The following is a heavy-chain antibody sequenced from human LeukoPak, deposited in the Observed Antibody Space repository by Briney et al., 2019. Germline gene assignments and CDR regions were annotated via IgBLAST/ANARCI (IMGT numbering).Heavy chain of an antibody. CDR1: GFAFSTYA. D-gene: IGHD2-2*01. V-gene: IGHV3-30-3*01. Sequence: PGRSLRLSCAASGFAFSTYAMHWVRQAPGKGLEWLAVISFDGNTKYYADSAKGRFTISRDNSKNTLYLQMNSLRAEDTAVYYCAKDMSLWYQLPSDYWGQGTLVTVSS. J-gene: IGHJ4*02. CDR2: ISFDGNTK. CDR3: AKDMSLWYQLPSDY.